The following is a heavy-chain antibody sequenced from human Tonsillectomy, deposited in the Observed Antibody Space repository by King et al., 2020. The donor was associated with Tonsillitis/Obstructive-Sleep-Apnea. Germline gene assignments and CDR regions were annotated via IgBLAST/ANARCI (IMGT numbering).Heavy chain of an antibody. J-gene: IGHJ5*02. D-gene: IGHD2-2*01. V-gene: IGHV4-34*01. CDR2: INHSGST. Sequence: VQLQQWGAGLLKPSETLSLTCAVSGASFSVYYWNWIRQTPAKGLEWIGEINHSGSTNYNPSLKSRVTISVDTSKNQFSLKLSSVTAADTAVYFCARGPDCSRINCYGGWFDPWGQGALVTVSS. CDR1: GASFSVYY. CDR3: ARGPDCSRINCYGGWFDP.